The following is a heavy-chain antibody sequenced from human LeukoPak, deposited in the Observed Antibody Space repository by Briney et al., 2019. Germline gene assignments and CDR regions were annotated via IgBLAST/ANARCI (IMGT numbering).Heavy chain of an antibody. J-gene: IGHJ6*03. CDR3: ARGFGSTKVRYYYMDV. D-gene: IGHD3-3*01. CDR2: MNPNSGNT. CDR1: GYTFTSYD. Sequence: APVKVSCKASGYTFTSYDINWVRQATGQGLEWMGWMNPNSGNTGYAQKFQGRVTITRNTSISTAYMELSSLRSEDTAVYYCARGFGSTKVRYYYMDVWGKGTTVTVSS. V-gene: IGHV1-8*03.